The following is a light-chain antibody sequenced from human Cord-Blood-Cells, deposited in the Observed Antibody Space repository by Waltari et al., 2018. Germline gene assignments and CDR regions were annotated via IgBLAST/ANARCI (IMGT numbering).Light chain of an antibody. V-gene: IGKV1-5*03. CDR2: KAS. J-gene: IGKJ2*01. CDR3: QQYNSYPYT. Sequence: DIQMTQSPSTLSASVGDRVTITCRASQSISSWLAWYQQKPGKAPKLLIYKASSLESGVPSRFSGIGSGTECTLTISSLQPDDFATYYCQQYNSYPYTVGQGTKLEIK. CDR1: QSISSW.